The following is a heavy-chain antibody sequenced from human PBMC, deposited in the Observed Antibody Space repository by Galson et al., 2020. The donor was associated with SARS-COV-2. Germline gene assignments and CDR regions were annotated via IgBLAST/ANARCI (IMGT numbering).Heavy chain of an antibody. CDR3: ARGSYGSGSYYGWRAFDY. D-gene: IGHD3-10*01. CDR1: GFTFSSYW. J-gene: IGHJ4*02. V-gene: IGHV3-74*01. Sequence: GGSLRLSCAASGFTFSSYWMNWVRHAPGKGLVWVSRINSDGSSTSYADSVKGRFTISRDNAKDSLYLQMNSLRAEDTAVYYCARGSYGSGSYYGWRAFDYWGQGTLVTVSS. CDR2: INSDGSST.